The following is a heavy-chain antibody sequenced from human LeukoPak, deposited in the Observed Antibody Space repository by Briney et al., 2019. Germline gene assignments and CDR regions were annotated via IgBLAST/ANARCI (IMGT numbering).Heavy chain of an antibody. CDR2: ISGSGGST. D-gene: IGHD3-22*01. J-gene: IGHJ4*02. CDR3: AKDRATYYYDSSGYGFD. Sequence: GGSLRLSCAASGFTFSSYAMSWVRQAPGKGLEWVSAISGSGGSTYYADSVKGRFTISRDNSKNTLYLQMNSLRAEDTAVYYCAKDRATYYYDSSGYGFDWGQGTLVTVSS. V-gene: IGHV3-23*01. CDR1: GFTFSSYA.